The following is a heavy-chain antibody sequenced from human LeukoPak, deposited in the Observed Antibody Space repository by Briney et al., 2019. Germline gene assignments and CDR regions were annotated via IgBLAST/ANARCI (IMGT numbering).Heavy chain of an antibody. CDR1: GYTFTGYY. Sequence: GASVKVSCKASGYTFTGYYMHWVRQAPGQGLEWMGWINPSSGGTNYAQKFQGRVTMTRDTSISTAYMELSRLRSDDTAVYYCARDIISGGSSWYVGDNWFDPWGQGTLVTVSS. D-gene: IGHD6-13*01. CDR2: INPSSGGT. V-gene: IGHV1-2*02. CDR3: ARDIISGGSSWYVGDNWFDP. J-gene: IGHJ5*02.